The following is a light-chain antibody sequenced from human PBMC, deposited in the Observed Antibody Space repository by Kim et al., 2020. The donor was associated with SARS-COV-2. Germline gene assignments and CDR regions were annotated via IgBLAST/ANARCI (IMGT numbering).Light chain of an antibody. V-gene: IGLV1-40*01. CDR2: ANN. Sequence: VIISCTGSSANIGSGYDVHWYQQLPGTAPKLRMYANNNRPSGVSDRFSGSQSGTSASLAITGLQAEDEADYYCQSYDSSLSAHVIFGGGTQLTVL. CDR1: SANIGSGYD. J-gene: IGLJ2*01. CDR3: QSYDSSLSAHVI.